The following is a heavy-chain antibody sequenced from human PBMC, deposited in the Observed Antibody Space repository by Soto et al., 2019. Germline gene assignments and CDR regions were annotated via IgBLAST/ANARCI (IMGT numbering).Heavy chain of an antibody. CDR1: GFSFSSYA. CDR3: AYSSTPFDY. J-gene: IGHJ4*02. Sequence: GGSLRLSCAASGFSFSSYAMSWVRQAPGKGLEWVSAISGSGGGTYYADSVKGRFTISRDNSKNTLYLQMNSLRAEDTAVYYSAYSSTPFDYWGQGTLVTVSS. V-gene: IGHV3-23*01. CDR2: ISGSGGGT. D-gene: IGHD6-13*01.